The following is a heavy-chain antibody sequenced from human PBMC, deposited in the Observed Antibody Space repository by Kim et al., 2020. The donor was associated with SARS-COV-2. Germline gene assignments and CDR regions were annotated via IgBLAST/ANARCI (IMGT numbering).Heavy chain of an antibody. CDR3: ARAGGFLGGSGSYPPHFDY. CDR1: GGTFSSYA. J-gene: IGHJ4*02. D-gene: IGHD3-10*01. CDR2: IIPIFGTA. Sequence: SVKVSCKASGGTFSSYAISWVRQAPGQGLEWMGGIIPIFGTANYAQKFQGRVTITADESTSTAYMELSSLRSEDTAVYYCARAGGFLGGSGSYPPHFDYWGQGTLVTVSS. V-gene: IGHV1-69*13.